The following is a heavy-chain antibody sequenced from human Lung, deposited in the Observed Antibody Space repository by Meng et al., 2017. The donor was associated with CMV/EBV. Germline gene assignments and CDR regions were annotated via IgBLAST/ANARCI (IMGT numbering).Heavy chain of an antibody. CDR2: ISETSSYI. Sequence: EXXKISCAASGFTFNSYAMNWVRQAPGKGLEWVSYISETSSYIYYADSVKGRFTISRDNANNSLYLQMSSLRAEDTALYYCVRDWKYSWGQGTLVTVSS. CDR3: VRDWKYS. V-gene: IGHV3-21*01. CDR1: GFTFNSYA. J-gene: IGHJ4*02. D-gene: IGHD1-1*01.